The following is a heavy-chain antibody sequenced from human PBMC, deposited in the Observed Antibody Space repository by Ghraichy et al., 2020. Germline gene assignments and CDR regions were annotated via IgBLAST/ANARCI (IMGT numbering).Heavy chain of an antibody. Sequence: SETLSLTCAVYGGSFSGYYWSWIRQPPGKGLEWIGEINHSGSTNYNPSLKSRVTISVDTSKNQFSLKLSSVTAADTAVYYCARGHKASTSIDYWGQGTLVTVSS. J-gene: IGHJ4*02. D-gene: IGHD2/OR15-2a*01. CDR1: GGSFSGYY. V-gene: IGHV4-34*01. CDR3: ARGHKASTSIDY. CDR2: INHSGST.